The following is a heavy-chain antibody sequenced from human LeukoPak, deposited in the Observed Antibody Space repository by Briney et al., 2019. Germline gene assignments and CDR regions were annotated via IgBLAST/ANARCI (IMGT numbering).Heavy chain of an antibody. CDR3: AKALLGYGTFDY. D-gene: IGHD5-12*01. CDR1: GFTVSSNY. V-gene: IGHV3-66*02. J-gene: IGHJ4*02. CDR2: IYSGGST. Sequence: GGSLRLSCAASGFTVSSNYMSWVRQAPGKGLEWVSVIYSGGSTYYADSVKGRFTISRDNSKNTLYLQMNSLRAEDTAVYYCAKALLGYGTFDYWGQGTLVTVSS.